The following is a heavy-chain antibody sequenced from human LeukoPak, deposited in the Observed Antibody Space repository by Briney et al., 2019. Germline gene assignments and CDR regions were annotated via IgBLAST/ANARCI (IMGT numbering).Heavy chain of an antibody. CDR3: ARATGWLLTWFDP. D-gene: IGHD3-9*01. J-gene: IGHJ5*02. CDR2: IYYSGRT. V-gene: IGHV4-59*01. Sequence: SETLSLTCTVSGGSISSYYWSWIRQPPGKGLEWIGYIYYSGRTNYTPSSNSRVTISVEPSKNQFSLRLSSVTAADTAVYYCARATGWLLTWFDPWGQGTLVTVSS. CDR1: GGSISSYY.